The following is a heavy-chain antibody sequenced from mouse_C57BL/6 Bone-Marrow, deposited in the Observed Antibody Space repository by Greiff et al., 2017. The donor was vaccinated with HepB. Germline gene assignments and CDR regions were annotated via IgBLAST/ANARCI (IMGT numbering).Heavy chain of an antibody. CDR1: GFNIKDDY. V-gene: IGHV14-4*01. CDR3: TTYYYGSSYVGYAMDY. J-gene: IGHJ4*01. Sequence: EVQLQESGAELVRPGASVKLSCTASGFNIKDDYMHWVKQRPEQGLEWIGWIDPENGDTEYASKFQGKATITADTSSNTAYLQLSSLTSEVTAVYYCTTYYYGSSYVGYAMDYWGQGTSVTVSS. CDR2: IDPENGDT. D-gene: IGHD1-1*01.